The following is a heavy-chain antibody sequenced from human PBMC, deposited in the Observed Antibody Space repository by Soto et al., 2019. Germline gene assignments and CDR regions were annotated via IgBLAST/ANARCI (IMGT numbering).Heavy chain of an antibody. J-gene: IGHJ4*02. V-gene: IGHV1-69*13. CDR3: ARWDSYGYDY. D-gene: IGHD5-18*01. CDR1: GGTCSSYA. CDR2: IIPIFGTA. Sequence: GASVKVSCKASGGTCSSYAISWVRQAPGQGLEWMGGIIPIFGTANYAQKFQGRVTITADESTSTAYMELSSLRSEDTAVYYCARWDSYGYDYWGQGTLVTVSS.